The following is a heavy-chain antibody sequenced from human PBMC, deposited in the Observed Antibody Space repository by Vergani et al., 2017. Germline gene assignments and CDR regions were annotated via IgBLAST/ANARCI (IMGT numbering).Heavy chain of an antibody. Sequence: EVQLVESGGGLVKPGGSLRLSCAASGFTFSNAWMSWVRQAPGKGLEWVGRIKSKTDGGTTDYAAPVKGRFTISRDDSKNTLYLQMNSLKTEDTAVYYCTPHSYYYDSSGYYYGFDYWGQGTLVTVSS. V-gene: IGHV3-15*01. CDR3: TPHSYYYDSSGYYYGFDY. CDR2: IKSKTDGGTT. CDR1: GFTFSNAW. J-gene: IGHJ4*02. D-gene: IGHD3-22*01.